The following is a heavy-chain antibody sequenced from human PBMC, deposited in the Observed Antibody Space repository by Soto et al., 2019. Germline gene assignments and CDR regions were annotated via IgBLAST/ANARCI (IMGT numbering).Heavy chain of an antibody. CDR2: IYYSGST. CDR3: ARQVVTAAAGDYYYYGMDV. D-gene: IGHD6-13*01. CDR1: GGSSSTYF. Sequence: PSETLSLTCTVSGGSSSTYFWNWIRQPPGKGLEWIGYIYYSGSTNYNPSLKSRVTISVDTSKNQFSLKLSSVTAADTAVYYCARQVVTAAAGDYYYYGMDVWGQGTTVTVS. J-gene: IGHJ6*02. V-gene: IGHV4-59*08.